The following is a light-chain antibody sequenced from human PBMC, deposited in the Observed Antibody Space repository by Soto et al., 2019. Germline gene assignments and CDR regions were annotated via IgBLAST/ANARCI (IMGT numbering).Light chain of an antibody. CDR2: AAS. Sequence: DIQMTQSPSSLSASVGDRVTITCRASQSITNYLNWYQQKPGKAPKLLIYAASSLQSGVPSRFSGSDSGGDFTLSISSLQPEDFATYYWQQSYSTPWTFGQGTKVEIK. CDR1: QSITNY. J-gene: IGKJ1*01. CDR3: QQSYSTPWT. V-gene: IGKV1-39*01.